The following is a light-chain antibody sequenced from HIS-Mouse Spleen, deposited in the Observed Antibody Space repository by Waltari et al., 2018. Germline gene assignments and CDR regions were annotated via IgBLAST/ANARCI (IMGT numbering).Light chain of an antibody. CDR3: QQYGSSPRFT. V-gene: IGKV3-20*01. J-gene: IGKJ3*01. CDR1: QSVSSSY. CDR2: GAS. Sequence: EIVLTQSPGTLSLSPWERATLPCRASQSVSSSYLAWYQQKPGQAPRLLIYGASSRATGIPDRFSGSGSGTDFTLTISRLEPEDFAVYYCQQYGSSPRFTFGPGTKVDIK.